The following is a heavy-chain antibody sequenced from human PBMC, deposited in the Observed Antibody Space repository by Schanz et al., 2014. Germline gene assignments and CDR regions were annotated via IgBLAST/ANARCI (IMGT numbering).Heavy chain of an antibody. V-gene: IGHV4-39*02. CDR1: GGSISSSSYY. CDR2: IYYRGNT. Sequence: QLQLQESGPGLVKPSETLSLTCTVSGGSISSSSYYWGWIRQTSGKGLEWIGSIYYRGNTSYNPSLKSRVTISVDTSKNQFSLKLSSVTAEDTAVYYCAREGEWGYDPPRHWGQGTLVTVSS. J-gene: IGHJ4*02. CDR3: AREGEWGYDPPRH. D-gene: IGHD5-12*01.